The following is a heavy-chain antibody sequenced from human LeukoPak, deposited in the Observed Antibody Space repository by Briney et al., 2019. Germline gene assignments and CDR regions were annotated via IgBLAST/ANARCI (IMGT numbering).Heavy chain of an antibody. CDR2: INPNTGGT. CDR1: GYTFTGYY. J-gene: IGHJ5*02. V-gene: IGHV1-2*06. CDR3: AREPMAREFNWFEP. Sequence: ASVKVSCKASGYTFTGYYLHWVRQAPGQGLEWMGRINPNTGGTNHAQKFQGRVTMTRDTSISTAYMELSGLTSDDTAVYYGAREPMAREFNWFEPWRQGILVTVSS. D-gene: IGHD3-10*01.